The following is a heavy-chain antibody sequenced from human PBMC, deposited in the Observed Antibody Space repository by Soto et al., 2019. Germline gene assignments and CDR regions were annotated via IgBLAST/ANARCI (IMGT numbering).Heavy chain of an antibody. Sequence: QVQLVQSGAKVKKPGSSVKVSCKASGGTFSSFPIAWVRQAPGQGLEWVGGIMPIFGTTKYAQNFRDRVTIYADESTSTAYMELSSLRFEDTAVYYCAMIEYSSGSDYWGQGTLVTVFS. J-gene: IGHJ4*02. CDR2: IMPIFGTT. D-gene: IGHD6-19*01. CDR1: GGTFSSFP. CDR3: AMIEYSSGSDY. V-gene: IGHV1-69*01.